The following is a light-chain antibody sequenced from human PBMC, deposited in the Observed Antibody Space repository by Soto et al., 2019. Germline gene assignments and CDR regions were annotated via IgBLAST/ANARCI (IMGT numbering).Light chain of an antibody. CDR2: AAS. Sequence: DIQMTQSPSSLSASVGDRVTITCRASQSISDYLNWYQQKPGKAPKLLIYAASSLRSGVPSRFSGSGSGTDFTLIITGLQPEDFATYYCQQSFLTPLTFGGGTKVEIK. V-gene: IGKV1-39*01. J-gene: IGKJ4*01. CDR3: QQSFLTPLT. CDR1: QSISDY.